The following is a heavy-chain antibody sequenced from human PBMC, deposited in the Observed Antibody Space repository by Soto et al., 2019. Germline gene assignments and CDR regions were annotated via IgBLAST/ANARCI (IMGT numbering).Heavy chain of an antibody. J-gene: IGHJ4*02. CDR1: GFTFSSYA. Sequence: EVQLLESGGGLVQPGGSLRLSCAASGFTFSSYAMSWVRQAPGKGLEWVSAISGSGGSTYYADSVKGRFTISRDNSKNTLYLQMNSLRADDTAVYYCAKEVYIRFWSGYYLDYWGQGTLVTVSS. D-gene: IGHD3-3*01. CDR2: ISGSGGST. CDR3: AKEVYIRFWSGYYLDY. V-gene: IGHV3-23*01.